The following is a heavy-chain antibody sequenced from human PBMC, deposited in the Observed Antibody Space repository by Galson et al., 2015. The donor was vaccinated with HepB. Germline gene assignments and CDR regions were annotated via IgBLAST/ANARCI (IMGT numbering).Heavy chain of an antibody. J-gene: IGHJ6*02. V-gene: IGHV3-21*01. D-gene: IGHD6-19*01. Sequence: SLRLSCAASGFTFSSYSMNWVRQAPGKGLEWVSSISSSSSYIYYADSVKGRFTISRDNAKNSLYLQMNSLRAEDTAVYYCARDLRGIAVAVPGNPGVWGQGTTVTVSS. CDR2: ISSSSSYI. CDR1: GFTFSSYS. CDR3: ARDLRGIAVAVPGNPGV.